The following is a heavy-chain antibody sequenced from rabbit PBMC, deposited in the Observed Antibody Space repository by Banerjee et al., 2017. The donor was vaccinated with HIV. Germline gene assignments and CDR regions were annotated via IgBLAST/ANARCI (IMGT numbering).Heavy chain of an antibody. CDR2: INTSSGST. D-gene: IGHD4-1*01. CDR1: GIDFSNYG. J-gene: IGHJ6*01. V-gene: IGHV1S43*01. CDR3: ARDLAGVIGWNFGL. Sequence: QEQLVESGGGLVTLGGSLKLSCKASGIDFSNYGISWVRQAPGKGLEWIACINTSSGSTWYASWAKGRFTISRSTSLNTVDLKMTSLIVADTATYFCARDLAGVIGWNFGLWGPGTLVTVS.